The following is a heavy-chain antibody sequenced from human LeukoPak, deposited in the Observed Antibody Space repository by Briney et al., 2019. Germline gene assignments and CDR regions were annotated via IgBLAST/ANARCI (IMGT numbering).Heavy chain of an antibody. CDR1: GFTFDDYA. CDR3: AKGGGGGYGYYFDY. D-gene: IGHD3-22*01. J-gene: IGHJ4*02. Sequence: TGRSLRLSCAASGFTFDDYAMHWVRQAPGKGLEWVSGISWNSGSIGYADSVKGRFTISRDNAKNYLYLQMNSLRAEDTALYYCAKGGGGGYGYYFDYWGQGTLVTVSS. CDR2: ISWNSGSI. V-gene: IGHV3-9*01.